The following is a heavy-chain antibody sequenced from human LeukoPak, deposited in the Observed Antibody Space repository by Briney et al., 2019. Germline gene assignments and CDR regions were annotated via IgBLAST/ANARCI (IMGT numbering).Heavy chain of an antibody. J-gene: IGHJ4*02. CDR1: AYSISSGYY. CDR3: ARGGYYDSSGYYLDY. CDR2: IYYSGST. D-gene: IGHD3-22*01. Sequence: PSETLSLTCTVSAYSISSGYYWGWIRQSPGKGLEWIGYIYYSGSTNYNPSLKSRVTISVDTSKNQFSLKLSSVTAADTAVYYCARGGYYDSSGYYLDYWGQGTLVTVSS. V-gene: IGHV4-38-2*02.